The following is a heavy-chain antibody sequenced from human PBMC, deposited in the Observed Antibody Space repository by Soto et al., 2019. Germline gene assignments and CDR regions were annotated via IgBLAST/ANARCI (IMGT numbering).Heavy chain of an antibody. Sequence: GGSLRLSCAASGFTFSHFAMNWVRHSPGKGLEWISGISGSGSSTHDADSVQGRFIISRDNSNGTLYLQMDSLRADDSAVYYCAKGRRLGISSTLDLWGQGNPVTLSS. CDR3: AKGRRLGISSTLDL. CDR1: GFTFSHFA. V-gene: IGHV3-23*01. J-gene: IGHJ4*02. CDR2: ISGSGSST. D-gene: IGHD2-2*01.